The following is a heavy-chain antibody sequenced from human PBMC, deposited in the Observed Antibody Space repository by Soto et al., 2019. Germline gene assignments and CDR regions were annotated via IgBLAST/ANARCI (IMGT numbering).Heavy chain of an antibody. J-gene: IGHJ5*02. CDR2: IIPIFGTA. CDR1: GGTFSSYA. V-gene: IGHV1-69*01. Sequence: QVQLVQSGAEVKKPGSSVKVSCKASGGTFSSYAISWVRQAPGQGLEWMGGIIPIFGTANYAQKFQGRVTITADESTSTAYMELSSLRSEDTAVYYCARAGYCSGGSCLPNWFDPWAQGTLVTVSS. CDR3: ARAGYCSGGSCLPNWFDP. D-gene: IGHD2-15*01.